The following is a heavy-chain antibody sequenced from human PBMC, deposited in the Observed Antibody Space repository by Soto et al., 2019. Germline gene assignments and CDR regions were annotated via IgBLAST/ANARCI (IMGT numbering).Heavy chain of an antibody. CDR3: AKGDNLGPKTGYAFDP. CDR2: TYFRSKWYN. J-gene: IGHJ5*02. V-gene: IGHV6-1*01. Sequence: TLSLTCSSSGYIVSSNTASWNWLRQSPSIGLEWLGRTYFRSKWYNDYAVSVKSRIIINPDTSNNQFSLQLNSVTPEDTAVYFCAKGDNLGPKTGYAFDPWGQGIMVTVSS. CDR1: GYIVSSNTAS. D-gene: IGHD5-12*01.